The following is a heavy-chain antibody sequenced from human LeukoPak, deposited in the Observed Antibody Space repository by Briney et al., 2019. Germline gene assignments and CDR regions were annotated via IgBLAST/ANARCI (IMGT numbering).Heavy chain of an antibody. CDR2: ISGSGGST. CDR3: AKDLEGGYFQH. Sequence: GGSLRLSCAASGVTFSSYAMSWVRQAPGKGLEWVSAISGSGGSTYYADSVKGRFTISRDNSKNTLYLQMNSLRAEDTAVYYCAKDLEGGYFQHWGQGTLVTVSS. V-gene: IGHV3-23*01. CDR1: GVTFSSYA. J-gene: IGHJ1*01. D-gene: IGHD1-1*01.